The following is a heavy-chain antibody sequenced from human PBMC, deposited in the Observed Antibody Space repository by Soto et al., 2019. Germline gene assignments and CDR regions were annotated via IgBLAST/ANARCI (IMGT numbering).Heavy chain of an antibody. CDR3: ARRARADYYYMDV. CDR2: ISSNGIGT. D-gene: IGHD6-6*01. J-gene: IGHJ6*03. CDR1: GFTLSSDA. V-gene: IGHV3-64*01. Sequence: EVQLVESGGRLAQPGGSLRLSCAASGFTLSSDAMDWVRQAPGKGLEYVSGISSNGIGTYYANSMKGTFTISRDNSKNTVYLQMDSLRPEDMAVYYCARRARADYYYMDVWGKGTTVTVS.